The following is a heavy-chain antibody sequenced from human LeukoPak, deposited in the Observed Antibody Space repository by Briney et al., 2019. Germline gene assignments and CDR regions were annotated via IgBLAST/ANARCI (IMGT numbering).Heavy chain of an antibody. Sequence: PSETLSLTCTVSVGSISNFYWSWIRQPPGKGLEWMGYIYYSGSTNYNPSHKSRVTISVDTSKNQISLKLNSVTAADTAVYYCAGRKHIVVVTAIRDAFDIWGQGTMVTVSS. D-gene: IGHD2-21*02. CDR1: VGSISNFY. V-gene: IGHV4-59*01. CDR2: IYYSGST. CDR3: AGRKHIVVVTAIRDAFDI. J-gene: IGHJ3*02.